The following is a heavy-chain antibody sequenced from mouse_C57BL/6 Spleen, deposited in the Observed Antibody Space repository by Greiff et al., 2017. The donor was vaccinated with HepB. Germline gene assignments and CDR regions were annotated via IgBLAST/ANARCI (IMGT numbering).Heavy chain of an antibody. D-gene: IGHD1-1*01. CDR2: INPNNGGT. Sequence: EVQLQQSGPELVKPGASVKISCKASGYTFTDYYMNWVKQSHGKSLEWIGDINPNNGGTSYNQKFKGKATLTVDKSSSTAYMELRSLTSEDSAVYYCASPLYYYGSSYGYWGQGTTLTVSS. J-gene: IGHJ2*01. CDR1: GYTFTDYY. V-gene: IGHV1-26*01. CDR3: ASPLYYYGSSYGY.